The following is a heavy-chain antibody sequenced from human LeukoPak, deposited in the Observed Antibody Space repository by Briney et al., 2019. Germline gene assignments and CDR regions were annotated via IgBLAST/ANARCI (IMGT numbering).Heavy chain of an antibody. J-gene: IGHJ6*02. D-gene: IGHD6-13*01. CDR1: GGTFSSYA. CDR2: IIPIFGTA. Sequence: ASVKVSCKASGGTFSSYAISWVRQAPGQGLEWMGGIIPIFGTANYAQKFQGRVTITADESTSTAYMELSSLRSEDTAVYYCARELQYSSSWYNYYYGMDVWGQGTPVTVSS. V-gene: IGHV1-69*13. CDR3: ARELQYSSSWYNYYYGMDV.